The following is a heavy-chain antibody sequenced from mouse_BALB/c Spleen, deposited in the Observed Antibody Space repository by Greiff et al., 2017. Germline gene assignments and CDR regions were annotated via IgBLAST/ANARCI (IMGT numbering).Heavy chain of an antibody. Sequence: EVQVVESGAGLVKPGGSLKLSCAASGFTFSSYAMSWVRQSPEKRLEWVAEISSGGSYTYYQDTVTGRFTISRDNAKNTLYLEMSSLRSEDTAMYYCARDRDADYAMDYWGQGTSVTVSS. D-gene: IGHD3-1*01. J-gene: IGHJ4*01. CDR1: GFTFSSYA. CDR2: ISSGGSYT. V-gene: IGHV5-9-4*01. CDR3: ARDRDADYAMDY.